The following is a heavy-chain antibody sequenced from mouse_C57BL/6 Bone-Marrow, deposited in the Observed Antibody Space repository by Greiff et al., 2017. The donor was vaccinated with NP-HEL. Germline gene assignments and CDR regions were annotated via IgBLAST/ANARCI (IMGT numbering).Heavy chain of an antibody. CDR2: ISSGGSYT. J-gene: IGHJ4*01. CDR3: ASDPVYYYGRSAYAMDY. V-gene: IGHV5-6*01. D-gene: IGHD1-1*01. CDR1: GFTFSSYA. Sequence: EVQLVESGGDLVKPGGSLKLSCAASGFTFSSYAMSWVRQTPDKRLEWVATISSGGSYTYYPDSVKGRFTISRDNAKNTLYLQVSSLKSEDTALYYWASDPVYYYGRSAYAMDYWGQGASVTVSS.